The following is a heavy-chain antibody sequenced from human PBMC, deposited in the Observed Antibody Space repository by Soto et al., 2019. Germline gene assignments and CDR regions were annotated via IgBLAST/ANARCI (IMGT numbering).Heavy chain of an antibody. CDR3: AGQQLAYNWFDP. CDR1: GGTFSSYT. Sequence: QVQLVQSGAEVKKPGSSVKVSCKASGGTFSSYTISWVRQAPGQGLEWMGRIIPILGIANYAQKFQGRVTITADKSTSTAYMELSSLRSEDTAVYYWAGQQLAYNWFDPWGQGTLVTVSS. CDR2: IIPILGIA. D-gene: IGHD6-13*01. V-gene: IGHV1-69*02. J-gene: IGHJ5*02.